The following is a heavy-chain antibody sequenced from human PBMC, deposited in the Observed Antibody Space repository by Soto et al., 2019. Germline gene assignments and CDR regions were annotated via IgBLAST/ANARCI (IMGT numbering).Heavy chain of an antibody. CDR1: GGSISSYY. CDR3: ARDGGYSSGWYLDY. Sequence: QVQLQESGPGLVKPSETLSLTCTVSGGSISSYYWSWIRQPPGKGLEWIGYIYYTGSTNYNPSLNSRVTISVDTSKNQFSPKLSSVTAADTALYYCARDGGYSSGWYLDYWGQGTLVTVSS. D-gene: IGHD6-19*01. J-gene: IGHJ4*02. V-gene: IGHV4-59*01. CDR2: IYYTGST.